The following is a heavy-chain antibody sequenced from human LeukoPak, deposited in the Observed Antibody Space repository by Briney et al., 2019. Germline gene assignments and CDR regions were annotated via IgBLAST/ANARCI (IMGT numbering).Heavy chain of an antibody. CDR2: IYPGDSDT. V-gene: IGHV5-51*01. J-gene: IGHJ3*02. CDR3: ARPAYYDTLTGYAYFGAFDI. Sequence: GESLKISCKGSEYSFSSYWIGWVRQMPGKGLEWMGIIYPGDSDTRYSPSFQGQVTISADKSISTAYLQWSSLKASDTAMYYCARPAYYDTLTGYAYFGAFDIWGQGTMVTVSS. D-gene: IGHD3-9*01. CDR1: EYSFSSYW.